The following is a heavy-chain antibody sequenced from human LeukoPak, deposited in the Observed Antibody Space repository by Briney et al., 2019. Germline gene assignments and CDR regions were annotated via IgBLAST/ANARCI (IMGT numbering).Heavy chain of an antibody. CDR3: AFSSYYLQGNYYYMDV. Sequence: GSVKVSCNASGYTFTGYYMHWVRQAPGQGLEWMGWINPNSGGTNYAQEFQGRVTMTTDTSASTVYMELRSLRSDDTAVYYCAFSSYYLQGNYYYMDVWGKGTTVTVSS. V-gene: IGHV1-2*02. J-gene: IGHJ6*03. CDR2: INPNSGGT. D-gene: IGHD1-26*01. CDR1: GYTFTGYY.